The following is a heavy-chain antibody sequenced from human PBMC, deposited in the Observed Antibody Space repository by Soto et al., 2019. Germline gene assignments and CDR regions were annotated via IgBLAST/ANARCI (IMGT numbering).Heavy chain of an antibody. CDR3: ASIYDSSGYYYGNNWFDP. CDR2: IYYSGGS. J-gene: IGHJ5*02. D-gene: IGHD3-22*01. Sequence: PSETLSLTCTVSGASINSYYWTWIRQSPGKGLEWIGYIYYSGGSYYNPSLKSRVTISVDTSKNQFSLELSSVTAADTAVYYCASIYDSSGYYYGNNWFDPWGQGTLVTVSS. CDR1: GASINSYY. V-gene: IGHV4-59*12.